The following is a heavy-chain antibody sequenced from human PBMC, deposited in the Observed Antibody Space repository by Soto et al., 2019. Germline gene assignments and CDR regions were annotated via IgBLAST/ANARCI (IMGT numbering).Heavy chain of an antibody. D-gene: IGHD6-19*01. Sequence: QVQLVQSGAEVKKPGSSVKVSCKASGGTFSSYAISWVRQAPGQGLEWMGGIIPIFGTANYAQKFPGRVTITADETTSTAYMALCSLRSEDTAVYYCAGGIAVAGAPFDYWGKGTLVTVSS. CDR3: AGGIAVAGAPFDY. V-gene: IGHV1-69*01. CDR2: IIPIFGTA. J-gene: IGHJ4*02. CDR1: GGTFSSYA.